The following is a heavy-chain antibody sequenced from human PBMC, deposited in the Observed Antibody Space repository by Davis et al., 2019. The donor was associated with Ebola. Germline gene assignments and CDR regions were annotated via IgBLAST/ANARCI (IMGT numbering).Heavy chain of an antibody. V-gene: IGHV1-18*04. CDR2: INPHNGNT. Sequence: AAPVKVSCKASGYTFTSYGITWVRQAPGQGLEWMGWINPHNGNTNYAQNVQGRVTMTTDTSTSTAYMEVGSLRSDDTAVYYCARARATYGDFDAFDIWGQGTMVTVSS. J-gene: IGHJ3*02. CDR1: GYTFTSYG. D-gene: IGHD4-17*01. CDR3: ARARATYGDFDAFDI.